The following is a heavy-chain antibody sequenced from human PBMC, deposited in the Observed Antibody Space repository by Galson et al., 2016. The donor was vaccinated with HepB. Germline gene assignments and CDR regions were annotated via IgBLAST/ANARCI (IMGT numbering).Heavy chain of an antibody. CDR2: INPSGGST. CDR3: ARAWKDTAMGSHFDY. Sequence: SVKVSCKASGYTFTSYFMHWVRQAPGQGLEWMGIINPSGGSTSYAQKFQGRVTMTRDTSTTTVYMELTSLRSEDTAVYYCARAWKDTAMGSHFDYWGQGTLVTVSS. D-gene: IGHD5-18*01. CDR1: GYTFTSYF. V-gene: IGHV1-46*01. J-gene: IGHJ4*02.